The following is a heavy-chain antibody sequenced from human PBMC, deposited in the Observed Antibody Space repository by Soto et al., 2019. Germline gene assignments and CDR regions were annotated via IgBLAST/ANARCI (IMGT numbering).Heavy chain of an antibody. V-gene: IGHV3-23*01. D-gene: IGHD6-19*01. CDR3: AKDAEFGRIAVAGPDY. CDR2: ISGSGGST. J-gene: IGHJ4*02. Sequence: GGSLRLSCAASGFTFSSYAMSWVRQAPGKGLEWVSAISGSGGSTYYADSVKGRFTISRDNSKNTLYLQMNSLRAEDTAVYYCAKDAEFGRIAVAGPDYWGQGTLVTVSS. CDR1: GFTFSSYA.